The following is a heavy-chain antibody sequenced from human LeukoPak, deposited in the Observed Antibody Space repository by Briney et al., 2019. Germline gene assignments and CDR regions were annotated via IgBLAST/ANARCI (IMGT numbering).Heavy chain of an antibody. J-gene: IGHJ4*02. Sequence: GGSLRLSCVASGFTFTRCSMSWVRQAPGKGLEWVSAISASGGSTYYADSVKGRFNISRDNSKNTLHLQMNSLRAEDTAVYYCARDRSYDFWSGYYTPDYWGQGTLVTVSS. CDR2: ISASGGST. V-gene: IGHV3-23*01. CDR1: GFTFTRCS. CDR3: ARDRSYDFWSGYYTPDY. D-gene: IGHD3-3*01.